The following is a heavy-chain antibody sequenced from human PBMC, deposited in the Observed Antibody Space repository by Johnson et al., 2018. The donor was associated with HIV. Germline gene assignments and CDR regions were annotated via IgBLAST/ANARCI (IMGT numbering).Heavy chain of an antibody. V-gene: IGHV3-30*18. Sequence: QVQLVESGGGVVQPGRSLRLSCAASGFSFSSYGMHWVRQAPGKGLEWVALISYDGSNKYYEDSVEGRFTIARVTAKNNLYLQINSLRAEDTAVYYCAKDLASYSSFWPPAFDIWGQGTMVTVSS. CDR1: GFSFSSYG. J-gene: IGHJ3*02. CDR3: AKDLASYSSFWPPAFDI. D-gene: IGHD6-6*01. CDR2: ISYDGSNK.